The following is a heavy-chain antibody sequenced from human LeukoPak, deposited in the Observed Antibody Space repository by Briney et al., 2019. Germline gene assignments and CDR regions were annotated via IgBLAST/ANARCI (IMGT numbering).Heavy chain of an antibody. D-gene: IGHD3-3*01. CDR2: ISGSGSST. Sequence: GGSLRLSCAASGFTFSSSALSWVRQAPGKGLEWISAISGSGSSTYYADSVKGRFTISRDNSKNTLYLQMNSLRVEDTAVYYCAKGTGSSGVVYFDYWGQGTLVTVSS. CDR1: GFTFSSSA. V-gene: IGHV3-23*01. J-gene: IGHJ4*02. CDR3: AKGTGSSGVVYFDY.